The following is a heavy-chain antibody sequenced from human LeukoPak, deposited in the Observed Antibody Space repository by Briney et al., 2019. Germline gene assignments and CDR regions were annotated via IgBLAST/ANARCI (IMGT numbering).Heavy chain of an antibody. V-gene: IGHV4-30-4*08. CDR1: GGSISSGDYY. Sequence: SETLSLTCAVSGGSISSGDYYWSWIRQPPGKGLEWIGYIYHSGSTYYNPSLKSRVTISVDTSKNQFSLKLSSVTAADTAVYYCARGVMGDRNDYFDYWGQGTLVTVSS. CDR3: ARGVMGDRNDYFDY. J-gene: IGHJ4*02. CDR2: IYHSGST. D-gene: IGHD3-16*01.